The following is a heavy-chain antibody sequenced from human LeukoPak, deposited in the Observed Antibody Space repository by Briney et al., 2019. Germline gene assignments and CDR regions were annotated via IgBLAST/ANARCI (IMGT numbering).Heavy chain of an antibody. CDR2: IYTTGST. Sequence: SETLSLTCTVSDGSISNFYWTWIRQPAGKGLEWIGRIYTTGSTNYNPSLKSRVTMSVDKSKNQFSLKLSSVTAADTAVYYCAREDSTVTTGGGLDYWGQGTLVTVSS. CDR1: DGSISNFY. CDR3: AREDSTVTTGGGLDY. V-gene: IGHV4-4*07. J-gene: IGHJ4*02. D-gene: IGHD4-11*01.